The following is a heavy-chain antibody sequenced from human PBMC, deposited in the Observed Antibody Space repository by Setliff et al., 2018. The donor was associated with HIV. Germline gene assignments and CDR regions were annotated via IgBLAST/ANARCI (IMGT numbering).Heavy chain of an antibody. CDR1: GYYITSGHY. CDR2: IRHSGT. V-gene: IGHV4-38-2*02. D-gene: IGHD3-10*01. J-gene: IGHJ6*02. CDR3: ARGTRIYYGSGKLYYYGMGV. Sequence: SETLSLTCTVTGYYITSGHYWGWIRQPPGKGLEWIGSIRHSGTYYSPSLKSRVTMSVDTSKNQFSLKLSSVTAADTAVYYCARGTRIYYGSGKLYYYGMGVWGQGTTVTVSS.